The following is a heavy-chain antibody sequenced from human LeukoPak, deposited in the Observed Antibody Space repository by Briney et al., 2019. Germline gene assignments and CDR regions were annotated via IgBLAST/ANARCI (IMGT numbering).Heavy chain of an antibody. CDR2: ISGSGAST. CDR3: ARDRTVTTGWFDP. CDR1: AFTFSNYA. Sequence: GGSLRLSCAASAFTFSNYAMTWVRQAPGKGLEWVSGISGSGASTYYADSVKGRFTISRDNSKNTPYLQMNSLRAEDTAVYYCARDRTVTTGWFDPWGQGTLVTVSS. V-gene: IGHV3-23*01. D-gene: IGHD4-17*01. J-gene: IGHJ5*02.